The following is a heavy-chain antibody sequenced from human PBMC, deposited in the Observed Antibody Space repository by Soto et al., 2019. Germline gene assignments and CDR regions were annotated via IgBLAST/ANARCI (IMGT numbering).Heavy chain of an antibody. CDR2: ISYDGRYK. CDR3: GRDPTYDSSGYYFYYGPDV. Sequence: GGSLRLSCAASGLTFSTFGMHWVRQAPGKGLEWVGLISYDGRYKYYPDSVKGRFTISRDNSKNTLYLEMNSLRPEDTAVYYCGRDPTYDSSGYYFYYGPDVWGQGTTVTV. V-gene: IGHV3-30*03. J-gene: IGHJ6*02. CDR1: GLTFSTFG. D-gene: IGHD3-22*01.